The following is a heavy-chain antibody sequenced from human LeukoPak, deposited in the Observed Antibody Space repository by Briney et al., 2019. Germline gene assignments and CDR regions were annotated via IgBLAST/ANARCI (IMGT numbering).Heavy chain of an antibody. Sequence: QSGGSLRLSCTASGFTFGDYAMSWFRQAPGKGLEWVGFIRSKAYGGTTEYAASMKGRFTISRDDSKSIAYLQMNSLKTEDTAVYYCTRGDYYDSSGYYYSFDYWGQGTLVTVSS. V-gene: IGHV3-49*03. CDR3: TRGDYYDSSGYYYSFDY. CDR1: GFTFGDYA. D-gene: IGHD3-22*01. J-gene: IGHJ4*02. CDR2: IRSKAYGGTT.